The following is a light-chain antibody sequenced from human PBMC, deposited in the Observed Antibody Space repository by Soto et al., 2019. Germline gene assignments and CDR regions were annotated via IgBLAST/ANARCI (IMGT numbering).Light chain of an antibody. CDR1: QTINSNY. V-gene: IGKV3-20*01. Sequence: EIILTQSPGTLSLSPGERATLSCRASQTINSNYLIWYQQKSGQAPRLLIYGAFSRATGIPDRFRGSGSGTDFTLTINRLEPEDFAGYYCQHYGSPRWTFGQGTKVEIK. CDR3: QHYGSPRWT. J-gene: IGKJ1*01. CDR2: GAF.